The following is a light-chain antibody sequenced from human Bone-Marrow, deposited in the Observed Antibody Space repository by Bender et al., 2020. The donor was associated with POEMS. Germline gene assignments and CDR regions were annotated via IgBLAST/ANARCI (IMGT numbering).Light chain of an antibody. CDR1: ALSKQY. CDR3: QSSDIGATYPYII. CDR2: KDN. Sequence: SYELTQPPSVSVSPGQTARITCSGDALSKQYAYWYRQKPGQVPVLVIYKDNERPSGIPERISGSSSGTTVTLTIIGVQEEDEADYYCQSSDIGATYPYIIFGGGTKLTVL. V-gene: IGLV3-25*03. J-gene: IGLJ2*01.